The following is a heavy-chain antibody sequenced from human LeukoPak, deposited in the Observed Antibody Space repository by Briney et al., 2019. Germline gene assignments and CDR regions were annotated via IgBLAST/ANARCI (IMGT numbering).Heavy chain of an antibody. J-gene: IGHJ5*02. CDR3: ARGWGSSGYEEFDP. V-gene: IGHV4-4*07. Sequence: SETLSLTCTVSGGSISSYYWSWIRQPAGKGLEWIGRIYTSGSTYYNPSLKSRVTMSVDTSKNQFSLKLSSVTAADTAVYYCARGWGSSGYEEFDPWGQGTLVTVSS. CDR2: IYTSGST. D-gene: IGHD3-22*01. CDR1: GGSISSYY.